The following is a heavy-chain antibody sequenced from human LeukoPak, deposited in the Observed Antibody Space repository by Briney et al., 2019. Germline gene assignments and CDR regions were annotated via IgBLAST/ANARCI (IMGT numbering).Heavy chain of an antibody. J-gene: IGHJ4*02. CDR3: ARGPPASDIVVVPAASSPFDY. V-gene: IGHV4-34*01. CDR1: GGSFSGYY. D-gene: IGHD2-2*01. CDR2: INHSGST. Sequence: SETLSLTCAVYGGSFSGYYWSWIRQPPGKGLEWIGEINHSGSTNYNPSLKSRVTISVDTSKNQFSLKLSSVTAADTAVYYCARGPPASDIVVVPAASSPFDYWGQGTLVTVSP.